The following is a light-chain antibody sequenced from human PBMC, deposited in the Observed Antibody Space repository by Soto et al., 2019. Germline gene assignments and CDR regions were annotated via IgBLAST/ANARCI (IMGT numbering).Light chain of an antibody. V-gene: IGLV2-11*01. Sequence: QSVLTQPRSVAGGPGQSVTISCTGTSSDVGGYDYVSWYQQRPGKAPKVMIYDVNKWPSGVPDRFSGSKSGNMAFLTISGLQAEDEADYYCCSHAGTYVVFGGGTKVTVL. CDR1: SSDVGGYDY. CDR2: DVN. CDR3: CSHAGTYVV. J-gene: IGLJ2*01.